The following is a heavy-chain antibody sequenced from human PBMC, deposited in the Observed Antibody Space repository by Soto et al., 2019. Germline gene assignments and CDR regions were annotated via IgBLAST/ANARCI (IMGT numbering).Heavy chain of an antibody. CDR1: GGSISRGGYY. D-gene: IGHD3-22*01. CDR2: IHYIGST. V-gene: IGHV4-31*01. Sequence: PSETLSLTCSVSGGSISRGGYYWGWLRQHPGKGLEWIGYIHYIGSTYYSPSLKNQVTISVDTSKNQFSLRLTSVTAADTAVYYCARDRAPGYYDSSGCYPDYYGMDVWGQGTTVTVSS. J-gene: IGHJ6*02. CDR3: ARDRAPGYYDSSGCYPDYYGMDV.